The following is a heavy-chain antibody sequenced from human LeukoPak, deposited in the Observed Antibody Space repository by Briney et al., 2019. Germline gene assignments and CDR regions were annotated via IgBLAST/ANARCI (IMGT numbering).Heavy chain of an antibody. D-gene: IGHD6-13*01. J-gene: IGHJ4*02. CDR3: ASERPSSSWYDY. V-gene: IGHV3-7*01. CDR1: GFPFSTYL. Sequence: PGGSLRLSCAASGFPFSTYLMTWVRQAPGKGLEWVANIYQDGTEKCYVASVKGRYSISRDNAKNSLYPQMNSLRAEDTAVYYCASERPSSSWYDYWGQGTLVTVSS. CDR2: IYQDGTEK.